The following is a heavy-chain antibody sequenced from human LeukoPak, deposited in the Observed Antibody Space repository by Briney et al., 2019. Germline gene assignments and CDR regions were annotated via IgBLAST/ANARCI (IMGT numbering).Heavy chain of an antibody. D-gene: IGHD5-24*01. Sequence: ASVKVSCKASGYTFTSYAMNWVRQAPGQGLEWMRRINPNSGGTNYAQKFEGRVTMTRDTSISTAYMELSRLRSDDTAVYYCASFGDGYNTAINLDYWGQGTLVTVSS. J-gene: IGHJ4*02. V-gene: IGHV1-2*02. CDR2: INPNSGGT. CDR3: ASFGDGYNTAINLDY. CDR1: GYTFTSYA.